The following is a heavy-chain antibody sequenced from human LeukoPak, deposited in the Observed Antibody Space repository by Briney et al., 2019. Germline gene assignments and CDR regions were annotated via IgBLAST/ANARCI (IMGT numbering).Heavy chain of an antibody. V-gene: IGHV4-34*01. CDR3: ARGRRPDY. D-gene: IGHD1-14*01. Sequence: SETLSLTCAVYGGSFSGYYWSWIRQPPGKGLEWIGEINHSGSTNYNPSLKSRVTISVDTSKNQFSLKLSSVTAADTAVYYCARGRRPDYWGQGTLVTVSS. CDR1: GGSFSGYY. CDR2: INHSGST. J-gene: IGHJ4*02.